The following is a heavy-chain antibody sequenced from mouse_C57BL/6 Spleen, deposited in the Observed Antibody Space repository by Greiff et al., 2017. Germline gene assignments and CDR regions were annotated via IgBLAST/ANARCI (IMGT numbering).Heavy chain of an antibody. CDR2: IDPETGGT. V-gene: IGHV1-15*01. Sequence: QVQLKESGAELVRPGASVTLSCKASGYTFTDYEMHWVKQTPVHGLEWIGAIDPETGGTAYNQKFKGKAILTADKSSSTAYMELRSLTSEDSAVYYCTRAPELWTGAMDYWGQGTTVTVSS. D-gene: IGHD4-1*01. J-gene: IGHJ4*01. CDR3: TRAPELWTGAMDY. CDR1: GYTFTDYE.